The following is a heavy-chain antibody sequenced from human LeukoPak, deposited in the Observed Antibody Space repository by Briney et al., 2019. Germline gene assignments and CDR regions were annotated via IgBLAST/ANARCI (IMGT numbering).Heavy chain of an antibody. CDR3: AKDRDGYNYGAFDI. CDR1: GFTFSSYW. CDR2: IKQDGSEK. J-gene: IGHJ3*02. Sequence: GGSLRLSCAASGFTFSSYWMSWVRQAPGKGLEWVANIKQDGSEKYYVDSVKGRFTISRDNAKNSLYLQMNSLRAEDTALYYCAKDRDGYNYGAFDIWGQGTMVTVSS. D-gene: IGHD5-24*01. V-gene: IGHV3-7*03.